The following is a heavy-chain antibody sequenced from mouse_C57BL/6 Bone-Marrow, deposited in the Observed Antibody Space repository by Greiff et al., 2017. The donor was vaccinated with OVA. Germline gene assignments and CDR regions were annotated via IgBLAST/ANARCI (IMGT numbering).Heavy chain of an antibody. D-gene: IGHD2-12*01. CDR2: INIGNGYT. V-gene: IGHV1-58*01. CDR1: GITFTGYG. Sequence: VQLHQSGADLVSPGSPLKFPSKPPGITFTGYGINGVKQSPGQGLEWIGYINIGNGYTEYNEKFKGKATLTSDTSSSTAYMQLSSLTSEDSAIYFCASLYAFDYWGQGTTLTVSS. CDR3: ASLYAFDY. J-gene: IGHJ2*01.